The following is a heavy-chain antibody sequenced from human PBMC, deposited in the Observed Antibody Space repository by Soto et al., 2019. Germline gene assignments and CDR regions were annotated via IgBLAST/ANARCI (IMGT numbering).Heavy chain of an antibody. Sequence: QVQLVQSGAEVKKPGSSVKVSCRATGGPVSSYTFTWVRQASGQGLEWMGRIIPVLGLANYAQKFQDRVTITAHISTGTVYMQLRGIISEETAVYYCARSGWGWPSGKWGKRSLVTVSS. V-gene: IGHV1-69*02. J-gene: IGHJ4*01. CDR3: ARSGWGWPSGK. D-gene: IGHD6-25*01. CDR1: GGPVSSYT. CDR2: IIPVLGLA.